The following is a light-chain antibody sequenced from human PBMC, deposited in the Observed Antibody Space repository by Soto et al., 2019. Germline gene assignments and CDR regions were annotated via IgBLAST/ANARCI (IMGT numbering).Light chain of an antibody. CDR3: LQHDNYPWT. CDR1: QGIRND. J-gene: IGKJ1*01. CDR2: AAS. V-gene: IGKV1-17*01. Sequence: DIQMTQSPSSLSASVGDRVTITCRASQGIRNDLGWYQQRPGKVPERLIYAASNLQSGVPLRVIGSGSRTEFSLTISSLQPEDFATYYGLQHDNYPWTFGQGTKVDIK.